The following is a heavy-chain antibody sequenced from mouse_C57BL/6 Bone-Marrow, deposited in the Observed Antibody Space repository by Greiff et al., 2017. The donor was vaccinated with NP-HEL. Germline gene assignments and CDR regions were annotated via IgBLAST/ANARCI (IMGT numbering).Heavy chain of an antibody. Sequence: EVQLQQSGPELVKPGASVKIPCKASGYTFTDYNMDWVKQSHGKSLEWIGDINPNNGGTIYNQKFKGKATLTVDKSSSTAYMELRSLTSEDTAVYYCARASIYYYGSSFTFYWYFDVGGTGTTVTVSS. V-gene: IGHV1-18*01. CDR3: ARASIYYYGSSFTFYWYFDV. J-gene: IGHJ1*03. CDR2: INPNNGGT. D-gene: IGHD1-1*01. CDR1: GYTFTDYN.